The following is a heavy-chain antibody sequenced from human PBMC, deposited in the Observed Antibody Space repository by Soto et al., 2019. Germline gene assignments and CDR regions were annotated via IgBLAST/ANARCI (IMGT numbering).Heavy chain of an antibody. V-gene: IGHV6-1*01. CDR3: AGTTSHQWYYMDV. CDR2: TYYRSRWYN. CDR1: GDSVSSNSAA. D-gene: IGHD1-7*01. J-gene: IGHJ6*03. Sequence: TLPLTCAISGDSVSSNSAAWNWIRLSPSRGLEWLARTYYRSRWYNDYAVSVRSRITVNPDTSNNQFSLQLTSVTPEDTAVYYCAGTTSHQWYYMDVWGKETTVTVSS.